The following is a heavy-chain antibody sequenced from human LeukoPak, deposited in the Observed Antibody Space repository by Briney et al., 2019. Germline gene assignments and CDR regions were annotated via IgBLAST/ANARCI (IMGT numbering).Heavy chain of an antibody. CDR1: GFTFSSFA. D-gene: IGHD3-10*01. V-gene: IGHV3-23*01. Sequence: GGSLRLSCAPSGFTFSSFAMNWVRQAPGKGLEWVSTIGSSGDSTYYADSVRGRFTISRDNSKNTMHLQMNNLRAEDTASYYCARGSKDLDFWGQGTLVTVSS. J-gene: IGHJ4*02. CDR2: IGSSGDST. CDR3: ARGSKDLDF.